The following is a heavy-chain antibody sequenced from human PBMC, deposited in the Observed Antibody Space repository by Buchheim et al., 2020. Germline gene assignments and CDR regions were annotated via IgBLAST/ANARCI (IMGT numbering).Heavy chain of an antibody. J-gene: IGHJ4*02. CDR1: GFTFSSYG. V-gene: IGHV3-33*01. CDR2: IWYDGSNK. CDR3: ARDREGLQYSSSLVDY. Sequence: QVQLVESGGGVVKPGRSLRLSCAASGFTFSSYGMHWVRQAPGKGLEWVAVIWYDGSNKFYADSVKGRFTISRDNSKNTLYLQWNSLSAEDTAVYYCARDREGLQYSSSLVDYWGQGTL. D-gene: IGHD6-6*01.